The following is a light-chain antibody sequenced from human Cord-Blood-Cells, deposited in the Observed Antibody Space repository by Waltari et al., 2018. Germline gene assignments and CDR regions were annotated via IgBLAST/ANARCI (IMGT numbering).Light chain of an antibody. CDR3: QQYNNWPPLT. J-gene: IGKJ4*01. CDR1: QSVSSN. V-gene: IGKV3-15*01. Sequence: EIVMTQSPATLSVSPGERATRSCRASQSVSSNLAWYQQKPGQVPRLLIYGASTRATGIPARFSGSGSGTEFTLTISSLQSEDFAVYYCQQYNNWPPLTFGGGTKVEIK. CDR2: GAS.